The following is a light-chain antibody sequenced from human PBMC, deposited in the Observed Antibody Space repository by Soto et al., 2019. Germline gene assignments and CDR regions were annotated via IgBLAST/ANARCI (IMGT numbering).Light chain of an antibody. V-gene: IGKV1-17*01. J-gene: IGKJ4*01. Sequence: DFQMTQSPSSLSASVGDRVTITCRASQGIGDDLGWYQQRPGEAPKRLIYGASILASGVPSRFSGSGSGTEFTLTISGLQPEDFATYFRLEHNTYPFTFGGGTKVEI. CDR3: LEHNTYPFT. CDR1: QGIGDD. CDR2: GAS.